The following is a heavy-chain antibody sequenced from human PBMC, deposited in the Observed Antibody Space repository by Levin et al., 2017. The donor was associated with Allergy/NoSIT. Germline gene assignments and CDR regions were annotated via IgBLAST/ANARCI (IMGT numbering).Heavy chain of an antibody. D-gene: IGHD2-2*03. Sequence: EASVKVSCKGSNYYISMERISWVRQAPGQGLEWMGDISTYFGNPKYAQKFKGRVTMTTDTSTTTVYMELQSLTSDDTAVYYCARTRWTGYCSSIECKGIWFDPWGQGTPVTVSS. V-gene: IGHV1-18*01. CDR1: NYYISMER. CDR3: ARTRWTGYCSSIECKGIWFDP. CDR2: ISTYFGNP. J-gene: IGHJ5*02.